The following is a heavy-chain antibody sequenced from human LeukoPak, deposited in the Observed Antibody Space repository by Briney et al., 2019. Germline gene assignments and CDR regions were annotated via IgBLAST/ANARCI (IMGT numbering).Heavy chain of an antibody. D-gene: IGHD1/OR15-1a*01. CDR1: GVSISSSEW. CDR3: ARNKPLGPFAF. J-gene: IGHJ3*01. CDR2: IHRDGRT. V-gene: IGHV4-4*02. Sequence: SETLSLTCAVSGVSISSSEWWIWVRQPPGQGLEWIGEIHRDGRTRYNPSLKSRVTISVDTSENQFSLKLNSVTAADTAVYYCARNKPLGPFAFWGQGTMVTVSS.